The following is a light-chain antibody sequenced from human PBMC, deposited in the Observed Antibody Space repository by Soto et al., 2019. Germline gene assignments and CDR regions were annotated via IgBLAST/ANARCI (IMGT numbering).Light chain of an antibody. CDR3: QSYDSSNHVV. CDR1: RGSIASNY. CDR2: EDN. J-gene: IGLJ2*01. Sequence: FMLTQPPSVSESPGKTVTISCTRSRGSIASNYVQWYQQRPGSAPTTVIYEDNQRPSGVPDRFSGSIDSSSNSASLTISGLKTEDEADYYCQSYDSSNHVVFGGGTKLTVL. V-gene: IGLV6-57*04.